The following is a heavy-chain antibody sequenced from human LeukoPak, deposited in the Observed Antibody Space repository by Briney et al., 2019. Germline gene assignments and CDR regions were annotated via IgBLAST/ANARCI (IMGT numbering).Heavy chain of an antibody. CDR2: IYYSGNT. Sequence: KPSETLSLTCTVSGGSISSISHYWGWIRQPPGKGLEWIGSIYYSGNTYYNPSLKSRVTISVDTSKNQFSLRLRSVTAADTAVYYCASAQYYESSGIIDFWGQGTMVTVSS. D-gene: IGHD3-22*01. J-gene: IGHJ3*01. V-gene: IGHV4-39*07. CDR3: ASAQYYESSGIIDF. CDR1: GGSISSISHY.